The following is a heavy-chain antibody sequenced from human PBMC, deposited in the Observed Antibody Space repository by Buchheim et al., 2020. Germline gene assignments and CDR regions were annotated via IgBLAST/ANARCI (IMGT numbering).Heavy chain of an antibody. Sequence: EVQLVESGGGLVQPGGSLRLSCAASGFTFSSYEMNWVRQAPGKGLEWVSYISSSGSTIYYADSVKGRFTISRDNATNSLYLQMNSLRAEDTAVYYCARDGYNYDFWSGYSPVGYFDLWGRGTL. J-gene: IGHJ2*01. CDR1: GFTFSSYE. CDR2: ISSSGSTI. CDR3: ARDGYNYDFWSGYSPVGYFDL. V-gene: IGHV3-48*03. D-gene: IGHD3-3*01.